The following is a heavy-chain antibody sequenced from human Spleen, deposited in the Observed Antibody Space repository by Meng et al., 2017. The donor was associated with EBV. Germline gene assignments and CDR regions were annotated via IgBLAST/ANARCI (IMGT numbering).Heavy chain of an antibody. CDR1: GDSISSFSH. J-gene: IGHJ5*02. CDR3: ARPFPSWQSPRLDPFGA. CDR2: VHYTGST. V-gene: IGHV4-39*01. Sequence: QLQLRESVPGQVKPSETLSLTCTVSGDSISSFSHWGWIRQPPGRGLEWIGSVHYTGSTYYSPSLKSRVTVSVDTSKNQFPLRLTSVTAADTAVYYCARPFPSWQSPRLDPFGAWGQGTLVTVSS. D-gene: IGHD6-19*01.